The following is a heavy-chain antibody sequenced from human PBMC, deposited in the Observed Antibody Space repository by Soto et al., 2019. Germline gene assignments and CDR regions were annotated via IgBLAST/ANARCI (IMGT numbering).Heavy chain of an antibody. J-gene: IGHJ6*02. CDR3: VRQGIGSLHGLVDV. V-gene: IGHV4-59*08. CDR1: SGPSSSHN. D-gene: IGHD1-26*01. CDR2: VYNPGGT. Sequence: QVQLQQSDPGLVKPSETLSLPCTVSSGPSSSHNWGWIRQSPGRGLEWIGYVYNPGGTSYNPSLTSRVTRSADTSANHISLTLSFVTAADTAIYYCVRQGIGSLHGLVDVWGQGTTVSLSS.